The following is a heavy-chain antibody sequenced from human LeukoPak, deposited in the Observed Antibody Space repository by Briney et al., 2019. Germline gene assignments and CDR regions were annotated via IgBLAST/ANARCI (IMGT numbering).Heavy chain of an antibody. CDR3: GSLTVVARDH. V-gene: IGHV3-74*01. CDR2: INSDGSAT. CDR1: GFSFSTHW. Sequence: QPGGSLRLPCAASGFSFSTHWMHWVRQAPGKGLVYVAQINSDGSATAYADSVKGRFTISRDNAKNTLYLEMSSLRAEDTAVYYCGSLTVVARDHWGQGTLVTVSS. D-gene: IGHD3-22*01. J-gene: IGHJ4*02.